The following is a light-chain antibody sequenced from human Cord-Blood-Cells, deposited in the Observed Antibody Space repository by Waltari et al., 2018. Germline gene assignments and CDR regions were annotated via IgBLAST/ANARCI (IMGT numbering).Light chain of an antibody. J-gene: IGKJ2*03. CDR1: PSISSY. CDR2: AAS. Sequence: DIQMTQSPSSLSASVGDRVTITCRASPSISSYLNWYQQKPGKAPKLLSYAASSLQSGVPARFSGSGSWTYFTLTISSLQPEDFATYYCQQSYSTPYSFGQGTKLEIK. CDR3: QQSYSTPYS. V-gene: IGKV1-39*01.